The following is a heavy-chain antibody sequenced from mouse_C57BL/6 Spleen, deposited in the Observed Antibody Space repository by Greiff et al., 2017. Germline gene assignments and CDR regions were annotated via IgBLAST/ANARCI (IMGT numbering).Heavy chain of an antibody. V-gene: IGHV5-9-1*02. CDR2: ISSGGDYI. J-gene: IGHJ4*01. CDR3: TRVFLLGYAMDY. CDR1: GFTFSSYA. D-gene: IGHD2-10*01. Sequence: EVQLVESGEGLVKPGGSLKLSCAASGFTFSSYAMSWVRQTPEKRLEWVAYISSGGDYIYYADTVKGRFTISRDNARNTLYLQMSSLKSEDTAMYYCTRVFLLGYAMDYWGQGTSVTVSS.